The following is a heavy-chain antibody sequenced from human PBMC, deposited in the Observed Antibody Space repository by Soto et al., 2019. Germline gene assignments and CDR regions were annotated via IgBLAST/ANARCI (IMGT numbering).Heavy chain of an antibody. CDR1: GFTFSLYG. D-gene: IGHD3-16*01. Sequence: QVQLVESGGGVVQPGRSLRLSCAASGFTFSLYGMHWARQAPGKGLEWVAVIWYDGSNKFYADSVKGRFTISRDNSKNTLYLQMNSLRDEDTAVYYCARGLRGISFYGMDVWGQGTTVIVSS. J-gene: IGHJ6*02. CDR3: ARGLRGISFYGMDV. V-gene: IGHV3-33*01. CDR2: IWYDGSNK.